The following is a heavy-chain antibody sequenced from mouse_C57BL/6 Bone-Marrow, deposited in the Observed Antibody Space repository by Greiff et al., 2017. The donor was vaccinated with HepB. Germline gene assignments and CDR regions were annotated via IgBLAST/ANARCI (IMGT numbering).Heavy chain of an antibody. D-gene: IGHD2-1*01. CDR2: IFPGSGST. Sequence: QVQLQQSGPELVKPGASVKISCKASGYTFTDYYINWVKQRPGQGLEWIGWIFPGSGSTYYNEKFKGKATLTVDKSSSTAYMLLSSLTSEDTAVYYCTRRGNYVFYYVDYWGQGTTLTVSS. V-gene: IGHV1-75*01. J-gene: IGHJ2*01. CDR1: GYTFTDYY. CDR3: TRRGNYVFYYVDY.